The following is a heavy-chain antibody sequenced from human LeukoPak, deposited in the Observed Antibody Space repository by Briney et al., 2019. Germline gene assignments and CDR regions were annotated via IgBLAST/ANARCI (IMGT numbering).Heavy chain of an antibody. D-gene: IGHD3-22*01. V-gene: IGHV3-48*03. CDR3: ARETDYYDSTYDY. CDR2: ISSGGSTT. J-gene: IGHJ4*02. CDR1: GFSFSSYE. Sequence: GSLRLSCAASGFSFSSYEMNWVRQAPGKGLEWVSYISSGGSTTYYADSVKGRFTIFRDNAKKSLYLQMNSLRVEDTAVYYCARETDYYDSTYDYWGQGTLVTVSS.